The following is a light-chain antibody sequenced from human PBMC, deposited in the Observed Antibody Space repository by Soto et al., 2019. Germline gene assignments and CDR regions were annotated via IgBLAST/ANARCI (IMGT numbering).Light chain of an antibody. Sequence: IQLTQSPSSLSASVGDRVTITCRASQGISSYLAWYQQKPGKAPKLLIYAASTLQSGVPSRFSGSGSGTDFTLTSSSLQPEDFPTYYCQQLNSYPPTFGGGTKVDIK. J-gene: IGKJ4*01. CDR3: QQLNSYPPT. V-gene: IGKV1-9*01. CDR2: AAS. CDR1: QGISSY.